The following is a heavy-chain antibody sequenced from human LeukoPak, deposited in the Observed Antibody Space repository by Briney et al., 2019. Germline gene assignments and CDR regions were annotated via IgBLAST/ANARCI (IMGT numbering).Heavy chain of an antibody. V-gene: IGHV3-7*01. CDR1: GFTFSDYW. J-gene: IGHJ4*02. CDR3: ARSSHNAYFYDTMNSSFDC. D-gene: IGHD3-22*01. Sequence: GGSLRLSCAASGFTFSDYWVGWVRQAPGKGLEWVANINQDDSEKFYVDSVKGRFTISRDNAKNSLYLQMNSLRAEDTAVYYCARSSHNAYFYDTMNSSFDCWGQGTLVTVSS. CDR2: INQDDSEK.